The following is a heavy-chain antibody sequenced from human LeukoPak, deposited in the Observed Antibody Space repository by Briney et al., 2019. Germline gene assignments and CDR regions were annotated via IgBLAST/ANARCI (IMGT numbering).Heavy chain of an antibody. CDR1: GFTLSSYA. D-gene: IGHD6-13*01. CDR3: AREYSSWHDY. CDR2: LSGSGIST. V-gene: IGHV3-23*01. Sequence: GGSLRLSCAASGFTLSSYAISWVRQAPGKGLEWVSTLSGSGISTYYTDSVKGRFTISRDNSKNTLYLQMNSLRAEDTAVYYCAREYSSWHDYWGQGTLVTVSS. J-gene: IGHJ4*02.